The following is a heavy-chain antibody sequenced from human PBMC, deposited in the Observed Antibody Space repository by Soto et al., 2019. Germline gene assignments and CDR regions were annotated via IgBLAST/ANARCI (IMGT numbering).Heavy chain of an antibody. V-gene: IGHV1-69*01. J-gene: IGHJ4*02. Sequence: QVQLVQSAAEVKKPGSSVKVSCKASGGTFSSYAISWVRQAPGQGLEWMGGIIPIFGTANYAQQFQGRVTITADESTSPAYRELSSLRSEDTAVYYCARTRPKEIVVVPAASFDYCGQGTLVTFAS. CDR1: GGTFSSYA. D-gene: IGHD2-2*01. CDR2: IIPIFGTA. CDR3: ARTRPKEIVVVPAASFDY.